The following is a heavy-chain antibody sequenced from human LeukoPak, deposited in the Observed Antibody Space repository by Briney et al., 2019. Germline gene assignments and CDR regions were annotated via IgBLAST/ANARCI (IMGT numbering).Heavy chain of an antibody. V-gene: IGHV3-48*03. CDR1: GFTFSSYE. D-gene: IGHD5-18*01. J-gene: IGHJ4*02. CDR2: ISSSGSTI. Sequence: PGGSLRLSCAASGFTFSSYEMNWVRQAPGKGLEWVSYISSSGSTIYYADSVKGRFTISRDNAKNSLYLQMNSLRAEDTAAYYCARERGNSYGYDYWGQGTLVTVSS. CDR3: ARERGNSYGYDY.